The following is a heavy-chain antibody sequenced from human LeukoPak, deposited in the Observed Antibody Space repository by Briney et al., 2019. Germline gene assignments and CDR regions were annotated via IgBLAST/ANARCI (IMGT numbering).Heavy chain of an antibody. D-gene: IGHD3-9*01. CDR1: GGSISSGPYY. V-gene: IGHV4-39*07. Sequence: PSETLSLTCTVSGGSISSGPYYWGWIRQPPGKGLEWIGSIYYSGSTYYNPSLKSRVTISVDTSKNQFSLKLSSVTAADTAVYYCARGHYDILTGSYLHFDYWGQGTLVTVSS. CDR2: IYYSGST. CDR3: ARGHYDILTGSYLHFDY. J-gene: IGHJ4*02.